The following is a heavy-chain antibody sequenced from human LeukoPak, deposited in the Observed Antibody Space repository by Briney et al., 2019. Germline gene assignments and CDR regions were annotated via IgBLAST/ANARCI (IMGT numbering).Heavy chain of an antibody. D-gene: IGHD1-26*01. CDR2: ISSSSSYI. CDR1: GFTFSSYS. J-gene: IGHJ4*02. V-gene: IGHV3-21*01. CDR3: ARDEAVGASDY. Sequence: GGSLRLSCAASGFTFSSYSMNWVRQAPGKGLEWVSSISSSSSYIYYADSVKGRFTTSRDNAKNSLYLQMNSLRAEDTAVYYCARDEAVGASDYWGQGTLVTVSS.